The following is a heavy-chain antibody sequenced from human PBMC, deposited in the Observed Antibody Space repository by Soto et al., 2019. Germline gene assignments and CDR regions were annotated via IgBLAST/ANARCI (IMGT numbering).Heavy chain of an antibody. CDR1: GGSISSGGYS. D-gene: IGHD4-17*01. CDR3: ARGSDYGDPYGMDV. V-gene: IGHV4-30-2*01. J-gene: IGHJ6*02. Sequence: PSETLSLTCAVPGGSISSGGYSWSWIRQPPGKGLEWIGYIYHSGSTYYNPSLKSRVTISVDRSKNQFSLKLSSVTAADTAVYYCARGSDYGDPYGMDVWGQGTTVTVSS. CDR2: IYHSGST.